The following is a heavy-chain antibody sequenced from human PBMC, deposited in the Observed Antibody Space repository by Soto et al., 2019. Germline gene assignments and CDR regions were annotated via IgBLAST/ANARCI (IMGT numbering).Heavy chain of an antibody. J-gene: IGHJ5*02. CDR3: ARAVVPAAICCDWFDP. D-gene: IGHD2-2*01. CDR1: GFTFSSYW. V-gene: IGHV3-7*01. CDR2: IKQDGSEK. Sequence: GGSLRLSCAASGFTFSSYWMSWVRQAPGKGLEWVANIKQDGSEKYYVDSVKGRFTISRDNAKNSLYLQMNSLRAEDTAVYYCARAVVPAAICCDWFDPWGQGTLVTVSS.